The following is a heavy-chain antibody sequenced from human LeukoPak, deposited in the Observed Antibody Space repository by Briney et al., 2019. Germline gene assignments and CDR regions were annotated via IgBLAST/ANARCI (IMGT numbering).Heavy chain of an antibody. CDR3: ARAPSEVGGYYPEYFRH. D-gene: IGHD3-22*01. CDR1: GFTFSRYW. CDR2: IKSDGKT. V-gene: IGHV3-74*01. Sequence: AGESLKISCEASGFTFSRYWMHWVRQAPGKGLVWVSRIKSDGKTNYADSVKGRFTISRDNAKNTVSLQMDSLRAEDTGVYYCARAPSEVGGYYPEYFRHWGQGTLVTVSS. J-gene: IGHJ1*01.